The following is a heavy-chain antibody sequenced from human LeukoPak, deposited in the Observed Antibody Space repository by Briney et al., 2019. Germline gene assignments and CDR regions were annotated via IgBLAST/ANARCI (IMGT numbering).Heavy chain of an antibody. J-gene: IGHJ6*04. D-gene: IGHD3-3*01. CDR1: GYTFTSYD. V-gene: IGHV1-8*03. CDR3: ARGDYDFWSGSPPMDV. Sequence: ASVKVSCEASGYTFTSYDINWVRQATGQGLEWMGWMNPNSGNTGYAQKFQGRVTITRNTSISTAYMELSSLRSEDTAVYYCARGDYDFWSGSPPMDVWGKGTTVTVSS. CDR2: MNPNSGNT.